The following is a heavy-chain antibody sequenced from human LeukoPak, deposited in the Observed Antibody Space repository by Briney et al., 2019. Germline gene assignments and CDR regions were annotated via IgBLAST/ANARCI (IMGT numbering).Heavy chain of an antibody. CDR2: ISYDGSNK. CDR1: GFTFSSYA. CDR3: AREYEGIEWLRSDRGYDAFDI. Sequence: GGSLRLSCAASGFTFSSYAMHWVRQAPGKGLEWVAVISYDGSNKYYADSVKGRFTISRDNSKNTLYLQMNSLRAEDTAVYYCAREYEGIEWLRSDRGYDAFDIWGQGTMVTVSS. D-gene: IGHD5-12*01. V-gene: IGHV3-30-3*01. J-gene: IGHJ3*02.